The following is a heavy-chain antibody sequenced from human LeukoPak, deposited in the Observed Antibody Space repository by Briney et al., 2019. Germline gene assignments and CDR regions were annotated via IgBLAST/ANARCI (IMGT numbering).Heavy chain of an antibody. CDR2: IYIGGST. V-gene: IGHV3-53*01. CDR3: ARLYRTGGFFYYGMDV. J-gene: IGHJ6*02. CDR1: GFTVSSNY. D-gene: IGHD1-14*01. Sequence: PGGSLRLSCAPSGFTVSSNYMRWDRQAPGKGLEWVSVIYIGGSTYYADSVKGRFTISRDISKNTLYLQMNSLRAEDTAVYYCARLYRTGGFFYYGMDVWGQGTTVTVSS.